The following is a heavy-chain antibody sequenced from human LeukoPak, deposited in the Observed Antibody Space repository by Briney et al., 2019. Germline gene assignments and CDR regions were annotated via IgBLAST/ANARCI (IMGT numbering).Heavy chain of an antibody. Sequence: GSLRLSCEASGFTFSSYWMSWFRQAQGKGLEWVANIKQDGSEKYYVDSVKGRFTISRENAKKSLFLQMDSLRAEDTAVYYCASGRQMGYWGQGALVTVSS. CDR3: ASGRQMGY. CDR1: GFTFSSYW. V-gene: IGHV3-7*03. J-gene: IGHJ4*02. D-gene: IGHD5-24*01. CDR2: IKQDGSEK.